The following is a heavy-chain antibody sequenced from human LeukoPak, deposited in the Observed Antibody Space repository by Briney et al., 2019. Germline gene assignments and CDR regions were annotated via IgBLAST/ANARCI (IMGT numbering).Heavy chain of an antibody. CDR2: ISYDGSNK. V-gene: IGHV3-30-3*01. D-gene: IGHD1-26*01. Sequence: GGSLRLSCAASGFTFSSYAMHWVRQAPGKGLEWVAVISYDGSNKYYADSMKGRFTISRDNSKNTLYLQMNSLRAEDTAVYYCARGIVGAVTDPWDYWGQGTLVTVSS. CDR1: GFTFSSYA. J-gene: IGHJ4*02. CDR3: ARGIVGAVTDPWDY.